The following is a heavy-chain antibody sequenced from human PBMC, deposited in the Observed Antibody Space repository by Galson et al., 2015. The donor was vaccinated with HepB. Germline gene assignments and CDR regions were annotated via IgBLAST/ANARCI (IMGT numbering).Heavy chain of an antibody. Sequence: SLRLSCAASGFTFSSCAMHWVRQAPGKGLEWVAVISYDGSNKYYADSVKGRFTISRDNSKNTLYLQMNSLRAEDTAVYYCARDQGMRDPNYVFDYWGQGTLVTVSS. D-gene: IGHD1-7*01. CDR2: ISYDGSNK. V-gene: IGHV3-30-3*01. CDR1: GFTFSSCA. CDR3: ARDQGMRDPNYVFDY. J-gene: IGHJ4*02.